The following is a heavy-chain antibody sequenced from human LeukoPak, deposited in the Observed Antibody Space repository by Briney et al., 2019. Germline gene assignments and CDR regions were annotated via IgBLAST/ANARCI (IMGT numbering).Heavy chain of an antibody. CDR3: ARAPGYRGFLDY. CDR1: GFTFSNYA. V-gene: IGHV3-21*01. Sequence: PGGSLRLSCAASGFTFSNYAMNWVRQAPGKGLEWVSSISGDSSDIYYADSVKGRFTISRDNAKKSVYLQINRLRAEDTAIYYCARAPGYRGFLDYRGQGTLVTVSS. CDR2: ISGDSSDI. D-gene: IGHD6-13*01. J-gene: IGHJ4*02.